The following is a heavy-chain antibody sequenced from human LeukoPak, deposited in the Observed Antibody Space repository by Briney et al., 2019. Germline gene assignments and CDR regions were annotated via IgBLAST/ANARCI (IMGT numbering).Heavy chain of an antibody. D-gene: IGHD6-19*01. CDR3: ARDSSGPYNWFDP. CDR1: GGTFSSYA. Sequence: SVKVSCKASGGTFSSYAISWVRQAPGQGLEWMGGIIPIFGTANYAQKFQGRVTITADESTSTAYMELSSLRSEDTAVYYCARDSSGPYNWFDPWGQGTPVTVSS. CDR2: IIPIFGTA. V-gene: IGHV1-69*13. J-gene: IGHJ5*02.